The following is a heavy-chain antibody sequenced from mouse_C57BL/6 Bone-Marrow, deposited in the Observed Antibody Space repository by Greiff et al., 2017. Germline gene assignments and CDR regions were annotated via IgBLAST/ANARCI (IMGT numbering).Heavy chain of an antibody. V-gene: IGHV1-81*01. Sequence: QVQLQQSGAELARPGASVKLSCKASGYTFTSYGMSWVKQRTGQGLEWIGEIYPRSGNTYYNEKFKGKATLTADKSSSTAYMELRSLTSEDSAVYVCARWLLYWYFDVWGTGTTVTVSS. J-gene: IGHJ1*03. CDR2: IYPRSGNT. CDR3: ARWLLYWYFDV. CDR1: GYTFTSYG. D-gene: IGHD2-3*01.